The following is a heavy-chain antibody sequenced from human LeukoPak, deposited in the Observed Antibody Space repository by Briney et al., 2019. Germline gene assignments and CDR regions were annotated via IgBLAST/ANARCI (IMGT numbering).Heavy chain of an antibody. CDR3: ARRVAALHAFDI. J-gene: IGHJ3*02. CDR1: DGSISSSSYY. D-gene: IGHD6-13*01. Sequence: SPTLSLTCTVSDGSISSSSYYWGWIRQPPGKGLEWIGSISYSGSTYNNPSLKSRVTISVDTSNNQFSLKLSSVTAADTAVYYCARRVAALHAFDIWGQGTMVTVSS. V-gene: IGHV4-39*01. CDR2: ISYSGST.